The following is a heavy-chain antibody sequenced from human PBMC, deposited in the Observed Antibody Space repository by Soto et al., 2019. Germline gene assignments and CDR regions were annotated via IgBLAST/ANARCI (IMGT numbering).Heavy chain of an antibody. V-gene: IGHV2-5*01. D-gene: IGHD3-10*01. CDR2: IYWNDDK. Sequence: SGPTLVNPTQTLTLTCTFSGFSLSTSGVGVGWIRQPPGKALEWLALIYWNDDKRYSPSLKSRLTITKDTSKNQVVLTMTNMDPVDTATYYCAHRRSMVRGVIAFDYWGQGTLVPVSS. CDR3: AHRRSMVRGVIAFDY. CDR1: GFSLSTSGVG. J-gene: IGHJ4*02.